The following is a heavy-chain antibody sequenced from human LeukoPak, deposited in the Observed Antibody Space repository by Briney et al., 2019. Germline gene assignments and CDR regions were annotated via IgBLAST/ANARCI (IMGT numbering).Heavy chain of an antibody. CDR2: INPNSGGT. J-gene: IGHJ4*02. CDR1: GYTFTVYY. D-gene: IGHD6-19*01. CDR3: ARSAVAGDFDY. Sequence: GASVKVSCKASGYTFTVYYMHWVRQAPGQGLEWMGWINPNSGGTNYAQKFQCRVTMTRDTSISTAYMGLSRLRSDNTDVYYCARSAVAGDFDYWGQGTLVTVSS. V-gene: IGHV1-2*02.